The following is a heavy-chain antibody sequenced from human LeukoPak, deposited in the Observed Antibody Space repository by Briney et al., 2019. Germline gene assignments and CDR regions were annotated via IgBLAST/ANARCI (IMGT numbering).Heavy chain of an antibody. CDR1: GYSISSGYY. V-gene: IGHV4-38-2*02. J-gene: IGHJ4*02. CDR3: ARGGSSW. Sequence: SETLSLTCTVSGYSISSGYYWGWIRQPPEKGLEWIGSIYYSGNTYYNSSLKSRVTISVDTSKNQFSLKLSSVTAADTAVYYCARGGSSWWGQGTLVTVSS. CDR2: IYYSGNT. D-gene: IGHD6-13*01.